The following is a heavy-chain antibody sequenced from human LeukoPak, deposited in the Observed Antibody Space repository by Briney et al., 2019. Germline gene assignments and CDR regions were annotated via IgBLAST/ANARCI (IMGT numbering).Heavy chain of an antibody. CDR1: GYTFTSYD. Sequence: GASVKVSCQASGYTFTSYDINWVRQATGQGIEWRGWMNPNSGNTGYAHKFQGRVTMTRNTSISTAYMELSSLRSEDTAVYYCARGMTAVTSEDYWGQGTLVTVSS. D-gene: IGHD4-17*01. J-gene: IGHJ4*02. CDR3: ARGMTAVTSEDY. V-gene: IGHV1-8*01. CDR2: MNPNSGNT.